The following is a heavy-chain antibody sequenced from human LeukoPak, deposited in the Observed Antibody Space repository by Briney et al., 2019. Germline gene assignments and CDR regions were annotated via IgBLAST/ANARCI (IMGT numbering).Heavy chain of an antibody. V-gene: IGHV3-23*01. D-gene: IGHD2-21*01. CDR3: AKDYVVGSIDY. CDR1: GFTFSSYG. CDR2: ISGSGGST. J-gene: IGHJ4*02. Sequence: GGSLRLSCAASGFTFSSYGMSWVRQAPGKGLEWVSAISGSGGSTYYADSVKGRFTISRDNSKNTLFLQMNSLRAEDSAVYYCAKDYVVGSIDYWGQGTLVTVSS.